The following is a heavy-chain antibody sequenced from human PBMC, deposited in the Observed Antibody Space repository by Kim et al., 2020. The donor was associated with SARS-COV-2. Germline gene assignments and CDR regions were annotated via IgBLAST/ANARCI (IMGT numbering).Heavy chain of an antibody. CDR1: GFTFDDYA. CDR3: AKDSGYSGTTPNQDYYYG. D-gene: IGHD5-18*01. V-gene: IGHV3-9*01. CDR2: ISWNSGSI. J-gene: IGHJ6*01. Sequence: GGSLRLSCAASGFTFDDYAMHWVRQAPGKGLEWVSGISWNSGSIGYADSVKGRFTISRDNAKNSLYLQMNSLRAEDTALYYCAKDSGYSGTTPNQDYYYG.